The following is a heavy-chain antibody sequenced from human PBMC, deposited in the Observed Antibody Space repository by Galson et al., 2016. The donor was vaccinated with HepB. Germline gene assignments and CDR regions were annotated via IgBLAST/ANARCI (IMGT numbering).Heavy chain of an antibody. D-gene: IGHD5-18*01. J-gene: IGHJ4*02. CDR3: ARDRAMLTGFDY. CDR2: ISRDSTYT. V-gene: IGHV3-11*06. Sequence: SLRLSCAASGFTFSDYYMSWIRQAPGKGLEWVSYISRDSTYTNYADSVKGRFTISRDNAKNSLFLQMNSLRAEDTAVYYCARDRAMLTGFDYWGQGTLVTVSS. CDR1: GFTFSDYY.